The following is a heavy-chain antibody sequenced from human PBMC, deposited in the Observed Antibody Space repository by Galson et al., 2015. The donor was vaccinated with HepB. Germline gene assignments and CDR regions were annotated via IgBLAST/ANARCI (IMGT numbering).Heavy chain of an antibody. CDR3: AGEAYCGGDCYSGWYFDL. CDR1: GGTFSSYA. V-gene: IGHV1-69*13. Sequence: SVKVSCKASGGTFSSYAISWVRQAPGQGLEWMGGIIPIFGTANYAQKFQGRVTITADESTSTAYMELSSLRSEDTAVYYCAGEAYCGGDCYSGWYFDLWGRGTLVTVSS. D-gene: IGHD2-21*01. J-gene: IGHJ2*01. CDR2: IIPIFGTA.